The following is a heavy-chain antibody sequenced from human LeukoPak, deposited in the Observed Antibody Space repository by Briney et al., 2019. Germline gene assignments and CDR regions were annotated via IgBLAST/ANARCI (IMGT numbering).Heavy chain of an antibody. J-gene: IGHJ2*01. Sequence: PGGSLRLSCAASGFTFNNYWMHWVRQAPGKGLVWVSPINPDGTVTTYADSVKGRFTISRDNAKNTLYLQMNSLRAEDTAVYYCVRDSPSGFFDLWGRGTPVTVSS. CDR1: GFTFNNYW. CDR2: INPDGTVT. CDR3: VRDSPSGFFDL. V-gene: IGHV3-74*01. D-gene: IGHD6-19*01.